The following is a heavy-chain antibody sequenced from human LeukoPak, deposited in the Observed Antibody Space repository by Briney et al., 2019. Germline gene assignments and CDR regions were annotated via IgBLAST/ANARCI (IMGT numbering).Heavy chain of an antibody. D-gene: IGHD6-13*01. CDR1: GGSFSGYY. Sequence: SETLSLTCAVYGGSFSGYYWSWIRQPPGKGLEWIGEINHSGSTNYNPSLKSRVTISVDTSKNQFSLKLSSVTAADTAVYYCARVAAAGTEEDYWGQGTLVTVSS. J-gene: IGHJ4*02. CDR2: INHSGST. CDR3: ARVAAAGTEEDY. V-gene: IGHV4-34*01.